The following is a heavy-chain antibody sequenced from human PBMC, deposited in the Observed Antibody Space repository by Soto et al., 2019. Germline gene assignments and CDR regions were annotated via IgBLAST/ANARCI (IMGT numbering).Heavy chain of an antibody. D-gene: IGHD3-22*01. J-gene: IGHJ3*02. Sequence: EVQLVESGGGLVQPGGSLRLSCAASGFTFSSYDMHWVRQATGKGLEWVLAIGTAGDTYNPGSVKGRFTISRKNAKNSLYLQMNSLRAGDTAVYYCAREARGYIGIGAFDIWGQGTMVTVSS. CDR1: GFTFSSYD. CDR3: AREARGYIGIGAFDI. CDR2: IGTAGDT. V-gene: IGHV3-13*01.